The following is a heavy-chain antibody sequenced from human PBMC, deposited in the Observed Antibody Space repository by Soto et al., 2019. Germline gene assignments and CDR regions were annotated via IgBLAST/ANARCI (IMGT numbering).Heavy chain of an antibody. J-gene: IGHJ4*02. CDR2: IWYDGSNK. D-gene: IGHD6-19*01. CDR1: GFTFSSYG. Sequence: QVQLVESGGGVVQPGRSLRLSCAASGFTFSSYGMHWVRQAPGKGLEWVAVIWYDGSNKYYADSVKGRFTISRDNSKNTLYLQRNSLRAEDTAVYYCARDLRVEQWLGGAFGYWGQGTLVTVSS. CDR3: ARDLRVEQWLGGAFGY. V-gene: IGHV3-33*01.